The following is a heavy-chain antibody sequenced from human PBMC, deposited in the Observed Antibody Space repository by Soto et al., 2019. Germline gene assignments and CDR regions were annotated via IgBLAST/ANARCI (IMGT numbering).Heavy chain of an antibody. Sequence: SETLSLTCTVSGGSISSSSYYWGWIRQPPGKGLEWIGSIYYSGSTYYNPSLKSRVTISVDTSKNQFSLKLSSVTAADTAVYYCARARFYYGSGSLFSFYYYYYGMDVWGQGTTVTVSS. CDR2: IYYSGST. CDR3: ARARFYYGSGSLFSFYYYYYGMDV. J-gene: IGHJ6*02. D-gene: IGHD3-10*01. V-gene: IGHV4-39*01. CDR1: GGSISSSSYY.